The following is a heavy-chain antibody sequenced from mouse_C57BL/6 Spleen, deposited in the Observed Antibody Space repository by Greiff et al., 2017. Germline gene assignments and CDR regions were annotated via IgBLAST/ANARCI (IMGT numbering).Heavy chain of an antibody. Sequence: VQLQQSGPELVKPGASVKISCKASGYTFTDYYMNWVKQSHGKSLEWIGDINPNNGGTSYNQKFKGKATLTVDKSSSTAYMELRSLTSEDSAVYHCARSDYDWYFDVWGTGTTVTVSS. D-gene: IGHD2-4*01. CDR3: ARSDYDWYFDV. CDR2: INPNNGGT. CDR1: GYTFTDYY. J-gene: IGHJ1*03. V-gene: IGHV1-26*01.